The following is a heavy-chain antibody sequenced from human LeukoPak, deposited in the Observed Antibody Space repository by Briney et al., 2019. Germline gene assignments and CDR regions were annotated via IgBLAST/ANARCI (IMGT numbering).Heavy chain of an antibody. Sequence: GGSLRLSCAASGFTFSGYWMSWVRQAPGKGLEWVANIKQDGSEKYYVDSVKGRFTISRDNAKNSLYLQMNSLRAEDTAVYYCARDWAVAGTVPFDPWGQGTLVTVSS. J-gene: IGHJ5*02. D-gene: IGHD6-19*01. CDR1: GFTFSGYW. CDR3: ARDWAVAGTVPFDP. CDR2: IKQDGSEK. V-gene: IGHV3-7*01.